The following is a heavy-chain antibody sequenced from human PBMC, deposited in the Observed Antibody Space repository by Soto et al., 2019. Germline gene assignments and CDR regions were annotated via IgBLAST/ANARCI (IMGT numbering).Heavy chain of an antibody. CDR1: GFTFSSYA. V-gene: IGHV3-23*01. CDR2: ISGSGGST. D-gene: IGHD2-2*01. Sequence: PGGSLRLSCAASGFTFSSYAMSWVRQAPGKGLEWVSAISGSGGSTYYADSVKGRFTISRDNSKNTLYLQMNSLRAEDTAVYYCATQGDCSSTSCPNWGQGTLVTAPQ. CDR3: ATQGDCSSTSCPN. J-gene: IGHJ4*02.